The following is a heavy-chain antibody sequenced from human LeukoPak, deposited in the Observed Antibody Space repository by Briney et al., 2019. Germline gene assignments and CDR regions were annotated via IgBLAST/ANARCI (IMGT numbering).Heavy chain of an antibody. CDR1: GGSISSGGYY. CDR3: ARYRFGEPKGRGWFDP. Sequence: SQTLSLTCTVSGGSISSGGYYWSWIRQHPGKGLEWIGYIYYSGSTYYNPSLKSRVTISVDTSKNQFSLKLSSVTAADTAVYYCARYRFGEPKGRGWFDPWGQGTLVTVSS. CDR2: IYYSGST. J-gene: IGHJ5*02. D-gene: IGHD3-10*01. V-gene: IGHV4-31*03.